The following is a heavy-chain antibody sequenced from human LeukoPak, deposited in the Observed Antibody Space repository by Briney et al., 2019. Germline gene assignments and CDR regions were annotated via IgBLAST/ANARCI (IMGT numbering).Heavy chain of an antibody. Sequence: SETLSLTCTVSGGSITSYHWTWIRQPPGRGLEWIGYLYSSGSTQYNPSLKSRVTISVDTSKNQLSLKLTSVTAADTAVYYCARRHPDSSGWNVDAFDIWGQGTMATVSS. CDR3: ARRHPDSSGWNVDAFDI. CDR2: LYSSGST. J-gene: IGHJ3*02. V-gene: IGHV4-59*08. D-gene: IGHD3-22*01. CDR1: GGSITSYH.